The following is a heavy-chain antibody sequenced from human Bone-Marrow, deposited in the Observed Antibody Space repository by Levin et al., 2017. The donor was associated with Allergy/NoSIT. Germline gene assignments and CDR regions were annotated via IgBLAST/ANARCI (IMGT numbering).Heavy chain of an antibody. CDR1: GITVSNNY. J-gene: IGHJ4*02. Sequence: LSLTCAASGITVSNNYMMWVRQAPGKGLEWVSVIYSGGTTYYADSVKGRFTISRDNSKNTLYLQMNSLRAEDTAVYYCARDGAAAATGSWGWGQGTLVTVSS. V-gene: IGHV3-53*01. CDR3: ARDGAAAATGSWG. D-gene: IGHD6-13*01. CDR2: IYSGGTT.